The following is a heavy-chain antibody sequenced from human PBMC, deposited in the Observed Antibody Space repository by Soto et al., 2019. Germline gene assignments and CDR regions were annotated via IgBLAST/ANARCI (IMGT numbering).Heavy chain of an antibody. D-gene: IGHD5-18*01. V-gene: IGHV1-69*13. CDR2: ITPIFGTA. Sequence: EASVKVSCKASGYTFTSYGISWVRQAPGQGLEWMGGITPIFGTANYAQKFQGRVTITADESTSTAYMELSSLRSEDTAVYYCAAQTTDSGYSYGYFWFDPWGQGTLVTVSS. CDR3: AAQTTDSGYSYGYFWFDP. J-gene: IGHJ5*02. CDR1: GYTFTSYG.